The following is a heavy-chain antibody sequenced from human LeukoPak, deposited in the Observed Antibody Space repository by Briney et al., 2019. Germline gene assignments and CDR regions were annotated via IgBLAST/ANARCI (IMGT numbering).Heavy chain of an antibody. Sequence: PSETLPLTCTVSGGSISSYYWSWIRQPPGKGLEWIGYIYYSGSTNYNPSLKSRVTISVDTSKNQFSLKLSSVTAADTAVYYCARSPGDYYYYYMDVWGKGTTVTVSS. CDR1: GGSISSYY. V-gene: IGHV4-59*01. CDR3: ARSPGDYYYYYMDV. CDR2: IYYSGST. J-gene: IGHJ6*03.